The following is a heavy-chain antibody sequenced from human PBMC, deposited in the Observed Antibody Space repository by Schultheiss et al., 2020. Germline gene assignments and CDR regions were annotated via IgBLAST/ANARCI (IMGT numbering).Heavy chain of an antibody. Sequence: GGSLRLSCAASGFTFSSYGMHWVRQAPGKGLEWVAVISYDGSNKYYADSVKGRFTISRDNSKNTLYLQMNSLRAEDTAVYYCARDHRYGITFGGVIVDNWFDPWGQGTLVTV. J-gene: IGHJ5*02. V-gene: IGHV3-30*03. CDR1: GFTFSSYG. CDR2: ISYDGSNK. D-gene: IGHD3-16*02. CDR3: ARDHRYGITFGGVIVDNWFDP.